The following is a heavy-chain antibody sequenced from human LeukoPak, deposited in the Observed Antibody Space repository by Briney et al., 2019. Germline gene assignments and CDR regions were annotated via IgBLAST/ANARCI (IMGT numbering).Heavy chain of an antibody. CDR1: GVSLSGYY. V-gene: IGHV4-34*01. CDR2: INHSGST. Sequence: SETLSLTCAVYGVSLSGYYWSWLRQPPGKGREWIGEINHSGSTNYSPSLKSRVTISVDTSKVQFSLKLSSVTAADTAVYYCARGRGYYDSSGYYYRPLFDYWGQGTLVTVSS. CDR3: ARGRGYYDSSGYYYRPLFDY. J-gene: IGHJ4*02. D-gene: IGHD3-22*01.